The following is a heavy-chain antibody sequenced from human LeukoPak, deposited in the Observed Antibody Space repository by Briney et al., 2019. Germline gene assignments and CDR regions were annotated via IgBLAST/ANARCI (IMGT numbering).Heavy chain of an antibody. CDR2: IYYSGST. V-gene: IGHV4-59*08. Sequence: SETLSLTCTVSGGSISSYYWSWNRQPPGKGLEWIGYIYYSGSTNYNPSLKSRVTISVDTSKNQFSLKLSSVTAADTAVYYCARSGDGYNPFGYWGQGTLATVSS. J-gene: IGHJ4*02. D-gene: IGHD5-24*01. CDR1: GGSISSYY. CDR3: ARSGDGYNPFGY.